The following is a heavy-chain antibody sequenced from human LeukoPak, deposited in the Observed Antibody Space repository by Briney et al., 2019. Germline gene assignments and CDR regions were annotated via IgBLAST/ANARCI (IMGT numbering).Heavy chain of an antibody. V-gene: IGHV1-18*01. CDR3: ARHAGRKYQLLSGGDWFDP. J-gene: IGHJ5*02. Sequence: ASVKVSCKASGYTFTSYGISWVRQAPGQGLEGMGWISAYNGNTNYAQKLQGRVTMTTDTSTSTACMELRSLRSDDTAVYYCARHAGRKYQLLSGGDWFDPWGQGTLVTVSS. CDR1: GYTFTSYG. CDR2: ISAYNGNT. D-gene: IGHD2-2*01.